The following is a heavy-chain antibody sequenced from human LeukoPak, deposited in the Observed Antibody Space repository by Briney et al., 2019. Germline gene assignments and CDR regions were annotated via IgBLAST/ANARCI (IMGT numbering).Heavy chain of an antibody. V-gene: IGHV1-69*05. CDR2: IIPIFGTA. Sequence: ASVKVSCKASGGTFSSYAISWVRQAPGQGLEWMGGIIPIFGTANYAQKFQGRVTITTDESTSTAYMELSSLRSEDTAVYYCAKHSTMIVVDLSYWGQGTLVTVSS. CDR3: AKHSTMIVVDLSY. D-gene: IGHD3-22*01. J-gene: IGHJ4*02. CDR1: GGTFSSYA.